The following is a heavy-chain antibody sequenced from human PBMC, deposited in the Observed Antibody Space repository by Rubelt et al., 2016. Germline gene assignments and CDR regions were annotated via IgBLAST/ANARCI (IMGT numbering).Heavy chain of an antibody. CDR3: AKGRTMASSIEAGYYYMDV. CDR2: ISGSGGST. V-gene: IGHV3-23*04. J-gene: IGHJ6*03. Sequence: VQLVESGGGVVQPGRSLRLSCAASGFTFSSYAMSWVRQAPGKGLEWVSAISGSGGSTYYADSVKGRLTISRDNSKNTVYLQMNSLRAEETAVYYCAKGRTMASSIEAGYYYMDVWGKGTTVTVSS. D-gene: IGHD6-6*01. CDR1: GFTFSSYA.